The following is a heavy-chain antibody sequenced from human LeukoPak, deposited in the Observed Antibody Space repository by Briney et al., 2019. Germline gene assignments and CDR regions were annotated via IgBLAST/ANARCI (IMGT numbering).Heavy chain of an antibody. CDR2: IYHSGST. J-gene: IGHJ4*02. V-gene: IGHV4-59*01. Sequence: SETLSLTCAVYGGSFSGYYWSWIRQPPGKGLEWIGYIYHSGSTKYNPSLKSRVTISVDTSQNQFSLKLSSVTAADTAVYYCARDGYSGSDALRGQGTLVTVSS. D-gene: IGHD5-12*01. CDR3: ARDGYSGSDAL. CDR1: GGSFSGYY.